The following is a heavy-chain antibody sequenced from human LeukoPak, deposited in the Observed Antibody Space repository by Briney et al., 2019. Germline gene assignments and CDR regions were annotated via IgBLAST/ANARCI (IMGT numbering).Heavy chain of an antibody. CDR2: INPRGGSI. J-gene: IGHJ4*02. D-gene: IGHD3-10*01. V-gene: IGHV1-46*03. Sequence: AAVKVSCKASAYTFSSYYMHSLRQDPEQGLERMGIINPRGGSIRYAQKVQGRVIMTRDTATSTVYMELSSLRSEDTAVYYCARDQPNYYGSGSYYMPLGYWGQGTLVTVSS. CDR3: ARDQPNYYGSGSYYMPLGY. CDR1: AYTFSSYY.